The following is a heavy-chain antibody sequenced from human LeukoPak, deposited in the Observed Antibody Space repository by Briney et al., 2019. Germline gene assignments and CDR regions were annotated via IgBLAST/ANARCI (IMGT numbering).Heavy chain of an antibody. Sequence: GGSLRLSCAASGFTFSSYAMSWVRQAPGKGLEWVSSISGSGNRTYYADSVKGRFTISRDNSKNTLDLQMNSLRAEDTAVYYCAKDTSVAGNWFDPWGQGTLVTVSS. D-gene: IGHD5-12*01. V-gene: IGHV3-23*01. CDR2: ISGSGNRT. CDR1: GFTFSSYA. J-gene: IGHJ5*02. CDR3: AKDTSVAGNWFDP.